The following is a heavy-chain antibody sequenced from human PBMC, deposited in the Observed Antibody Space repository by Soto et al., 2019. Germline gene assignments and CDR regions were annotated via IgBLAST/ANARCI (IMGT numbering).Heavy chain of an antibody. J-gene: IGHJ5*02. CDR3: ARDYGPYGQQLAHNWFDP. CDR1: GDSVSSNSAA. V-gene: IGHV6-1*01. D-gene: IGHD6-13*01. Sequence: SQTLSLTCAISGDSVSSNSAAWNWIRQSPSRGLEWLGRTYYRSKWYNDYAVSVKSRITINPDTSKNQFSLQLNSVTPEDTAVYYCARDYGPYGQQLAHNWFDPWGQGTLVNVFS. CDR2: TYYRSKWYN.